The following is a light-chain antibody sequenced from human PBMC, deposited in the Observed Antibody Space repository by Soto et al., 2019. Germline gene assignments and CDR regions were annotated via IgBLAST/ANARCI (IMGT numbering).Light chain of an antibody. CDR1: QSVGSD. V-gene: IGKV3-15*01. CDR2: GAS. J-gene: IGKJ1*01. Sequence: EIVLTQSPGTLSLSPGERATLSCRASQSVGSDLAWYQQKPGQAPRLLIYGASTRATGIPARFSGSGSGTEFTLTISSLQSEDFAVYYCQQYNNWPVFGQGTKVDI. CDR3: QQYNNWPV.